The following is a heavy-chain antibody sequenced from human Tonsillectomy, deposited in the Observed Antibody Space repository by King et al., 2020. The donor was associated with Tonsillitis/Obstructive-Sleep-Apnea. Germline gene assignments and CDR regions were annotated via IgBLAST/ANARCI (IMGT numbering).Heavy chain of an antibody. D-gene: IGHD3-3*01. CDR3: ARDGGDAHNYDFWSGYYRPWGFDY. Sequence: QLVQSGAEVKKPGASVKVSCKASGYTFTSYYMHWVRKAHWQGLVWMGIINPIGGSPSYAKNFQGRVTITMDTSTSTVYMELSSLRSEDTAVYYCARDGGDAHNYDFWSGYYRPWGFDYWGQGTLVTVSS. CDR2: INPIGGSP. CDR1: GYTFTSYY. J-gene: IGHJ4*02. V-gene: IGHV1-46*01.